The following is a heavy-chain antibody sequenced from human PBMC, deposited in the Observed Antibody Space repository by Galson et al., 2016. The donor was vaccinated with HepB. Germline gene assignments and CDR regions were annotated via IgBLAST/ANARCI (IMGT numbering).Heavy chain of an antibody. Sequence: SLRLSCAASGFTFSSYAMSWVRQAPGKGLEWVSVISNSGSSTYYADSVKGRFTISRDNSKNTLYLQMNSLRAEDTAVYFCAKGHSQTYYYYYGMDVWGQGTTVTVSS. D-gene: IGHD1-26*01. V-gene: IGHV3-23*01. CDR1: GFTFSSYA. CDR2: ISNSGSST. CDR3: AKGHSQTYYYYYGMDV. J-gene: IGHJ6*02.